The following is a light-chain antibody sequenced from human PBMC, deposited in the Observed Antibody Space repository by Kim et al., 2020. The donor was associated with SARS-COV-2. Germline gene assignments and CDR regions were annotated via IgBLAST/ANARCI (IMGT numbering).Light chain of an antibody. CDR1: QSVNNIY. Sequence: EIVLTQSPGTLSLSPGERATLSCRASQSVNNIYLGWYQQKPGQAPRVVIFGASNRATGIPDRFSGSGSGTDFTLTISRLEPEDFAVYYCQEYGSSPYTFGQGTKLEI. CDR3: QEYGSSPYT. CDR2: GAS. J-gene: IGKJ2*01. V-gene: IGKV3-20*01.